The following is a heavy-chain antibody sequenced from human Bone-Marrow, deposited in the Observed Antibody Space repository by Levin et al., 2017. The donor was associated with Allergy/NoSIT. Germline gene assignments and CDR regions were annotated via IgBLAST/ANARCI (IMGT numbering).Heavy chain of an antibody. CDR2: ITGGGFNT. Sequence: SGGSLRLSCAVSGFTISEYAMAWVRQAPGQGLEWVSVITGGGFNTYYGDSVKGRFTVSRDDSKDTLYLDLNRLRAEDTAVYYCAKKQGGTTGFSFDVWGQGTMVTVSS. J-gene: IGHJ3*01. D-gene: IGHD1-14*01. CDR3: AKKQGGTTGFSFDV. V-gene: IGHV3-23*01. CDR1: GFTISEYA.